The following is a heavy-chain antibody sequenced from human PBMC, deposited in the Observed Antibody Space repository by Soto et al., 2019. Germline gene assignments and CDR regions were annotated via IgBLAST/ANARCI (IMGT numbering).Heavy chain of an antibody. CDR2: VYDSGST. J-gene: IGHJ5*02. D-gene: IGHD3-10*01. V-gene: IGHV4-59*02. CDR3: ARGPRSNYYGSGRARFDP. CDR1: GASVINDY. Sequence: PSETLSLTCTVTGASVINDYWNWIRQPPGKGLEWIGYVYDSGSTNYNPSLKSRVTISVDTSKNQFSLKLSSVTAADTAVYYCARGPRSNYYGSGRARFDPWGQGTLVTVSS.